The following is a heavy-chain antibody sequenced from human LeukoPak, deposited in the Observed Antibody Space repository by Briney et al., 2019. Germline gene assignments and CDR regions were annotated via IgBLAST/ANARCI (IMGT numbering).Heavy chain of an antibody. CDR2: ISTSSSTI. CDR3: ARDRYSGSYGGRPYYYYGMDV. Sequence: GGSLRLSCAASGFTFSSYSMTWVRQAPGKGLEWVSYISTSSSTIYYPDSVKGRFTISRDNAKNSLYLQMNSLRAEDTAVYYCARDRYSGSYGGRPYYYYGMDVWGQGTTVTVSS. CDR1: GFTFSSYS. V-gene: IGHV3-48*01. D-gene: IGHD1-26*01. J-gene: IGHJ6*02.